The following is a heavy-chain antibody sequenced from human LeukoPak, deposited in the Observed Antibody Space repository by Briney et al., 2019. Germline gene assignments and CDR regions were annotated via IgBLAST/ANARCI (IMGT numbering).Heavy chain of an antibody. CDR3: ARGTMIVVVPTFDY. CDR2: INHSGST. Sequence: KPSETLSLTCAVYGGSFSGYYWNWIRQPPGKGLEWIGEINHSGSTNYNPSLKSRVTISVDTSKNQFSLKLSSVTAADTAVYYCARGTMIVVVPTFDYWGQGTPVTVSS. J-gene: IGHJ4*02. CDR1: GGSFSGYY. V-gene: IGHV4-34*01. D-gene: IGHD3-22*01.